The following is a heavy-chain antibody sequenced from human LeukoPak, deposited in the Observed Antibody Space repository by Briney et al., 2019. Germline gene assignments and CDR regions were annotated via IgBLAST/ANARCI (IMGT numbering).Heavy chain of an antibody. J-gene: IGHJ5*02. Sequence: SQTLSLTCAVSGGSISSGGYSWSWIWQPPGKGLEWIGYIYHSGSTYYNPSLKSRVTISVDRSKNQFSLKLSSVTAADTAVYYCARAAGDTTPLVWFDPWGQGTLVTVSS. CDR1: GGSISSGGYS. CDR2: IYHSGST. D-gene: IGHD3-10*01. CDR3: ARAAGDTTPLVWFDP. V-gene: IGHV4-30-2*01.